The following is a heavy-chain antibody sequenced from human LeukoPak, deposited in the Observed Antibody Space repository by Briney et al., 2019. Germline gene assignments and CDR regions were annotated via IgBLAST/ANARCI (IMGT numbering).Heavy chain of an antibody. D-gene: IGHD3-16*01. CDR2: IRSSSRTI. CDR1: GFTFSSYS. CDR3: AKLRPSEGWYYFDY. Sequence: GGSLRLSCAASGFTFSSYSMNWVRQAPGKGLGWISYIRSSSRTIYYADSVKGRFTISRDNAKNSLFLQMNSLRAEDTAVYYCAKLRPSEGWYYFDYWGQGTLVTVSS. V-gene: IGHV3-48*01. J-gene: IGHJ4*02.